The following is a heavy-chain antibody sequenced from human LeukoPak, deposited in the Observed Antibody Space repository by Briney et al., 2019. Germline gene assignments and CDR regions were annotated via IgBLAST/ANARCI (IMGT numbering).Heavy chain of an antibody. CDR1: GGSMSSRRYY. CDR2: MYYSGST. D-gene: IGHD3-22*01. CDR3: ARQTEYYYDSSGYYSFDY. V-gene: IGHV4-39*01. J-gene: IGHJ4*02. Sequence: PAETLSLTCTVSGGSMSSRRYYWGWVRQPPGKGLEGIGSMYYSGSTYYTPSLKSRVTISVDTSKNQFSLKLSSVTAADTAVYYCARQTEYYYDSSGYYSFDYWGQGTLVTVSS.